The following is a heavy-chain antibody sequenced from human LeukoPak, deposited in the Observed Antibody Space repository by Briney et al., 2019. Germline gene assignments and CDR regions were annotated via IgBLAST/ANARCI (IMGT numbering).Heavy chain of an antibody. Sequence: GGSLRLSCAAYGFTFDDYGMSWVRQAPGKGLEWVSGINWNAGTTKYADSVKGRFTISRDNAKNSLYLQMNSLRAEDMALYYCARGAFYSSGWYENYWGQGALVTVSS. CDR3: ARGAFYSSGWYENY. CDR2: INWNAGTT. CDR1: GFTFDDYG. J-gene: IGHJ4*02. V-gene: IGHV3-20*04. D-gene: IGHD6-19*01.